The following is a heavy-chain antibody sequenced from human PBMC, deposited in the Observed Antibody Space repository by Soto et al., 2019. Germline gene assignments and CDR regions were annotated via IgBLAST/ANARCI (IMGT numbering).Heavy chain of an antibody. CDR3: VRDGLDYYDTERLYFDN. Sequence: GGSLRLSCAASGFTFSFYWMSWVRQAAGRWLEWVASISSSTAYIDYADYVQGRFTISSDTANNSPYLQMNSLRAEDTATYYCVRDGLDYYDTERLYFDNWGQGTLVTVSS. J-gene: IGHJ4*02. V-gene: IGHV3-21*01. D-gene: IGHD3-22*01. CDR2: ISSSTAYI. CDR1: GFTFSFYW.